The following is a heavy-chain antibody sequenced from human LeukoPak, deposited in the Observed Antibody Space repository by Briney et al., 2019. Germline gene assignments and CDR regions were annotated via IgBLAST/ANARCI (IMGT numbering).Heavy chain of an antibody. CDR1: GGSISSGAYF. V-gene: IGHV4-31*03. CDR2: IHSRGST. CDR3: ARVGDYRGVY. D-gene: IGHD4-17*01. Sequence: SETLSLICSVSGGSISSGAYFWTWIRQHPVKGLEWIGYIHSRGSTHYNPSLEGRLTISADTSNNQLSLKLSSMTAADTAVYYCARVGDYRGVYWGQGTLVTVSA. J-gene: IGHJ4*02.